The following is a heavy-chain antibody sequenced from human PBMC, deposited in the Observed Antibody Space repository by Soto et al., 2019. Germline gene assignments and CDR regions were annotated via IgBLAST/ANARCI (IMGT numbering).Heavy chain of an antibody. V-gene: IGHV3-30-3*01. CDR1: GFTFSSYA. J-gene: IGHJ2*01. CDR3: ARDECDL. CDR2: ISYDGSNK. Sequence: QVQLVESGGGVVQPGRSLRLSCAASGFTFSSYAMHWVRQAPGKGLEWVAVISYDGSNKYYADSVKGRFTISRDNSKNTLYLQMNSLRAEDTAVYYGARDECDLWGRGTLVTVSS.